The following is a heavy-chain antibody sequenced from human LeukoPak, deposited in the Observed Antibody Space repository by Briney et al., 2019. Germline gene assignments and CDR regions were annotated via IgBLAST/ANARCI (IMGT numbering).Heavy chain of an antibody. J-gene: IGHJ4*02. CDR1: GFTFSNAW. Sequence: GGSLRLSCAASGFTFSNAWMSWVRQAPGKGLEWVGRIKSKTDGGTTDCAAPVKGRFTISRDDSKNTLYLQMNSLKTEDTAVYYCTSITYYYDTIYFDYWGQGTLVTVSS. CDR3: TSITYYYDTIYFDY. V-gene: IGHV3-15*01. D-gene: IGHD3-22*01. CDR2: IKSKTDGGTT.